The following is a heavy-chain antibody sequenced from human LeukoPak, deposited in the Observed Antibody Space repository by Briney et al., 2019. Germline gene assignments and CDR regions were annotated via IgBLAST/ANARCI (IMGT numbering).Heavy chain of an antibody. CDR3: ARGGGSGYDYDY. V-gene: IGHV1-2*02. CDR2: INPNSGGT. D-gene: IGHD5-12*01. Sequence: ASVTVSCKASGYTFSYYYMHWVRQAPGQGLAWMGWINPNSGGTNYAQKFQGRVTMTRDTSISTAYMELSGLRSDDTAVYYCARGGGSGYDYDYWGQGTLVTVSS. J-gene: IGHJ4*02. CDR1: GYTFSYYY.